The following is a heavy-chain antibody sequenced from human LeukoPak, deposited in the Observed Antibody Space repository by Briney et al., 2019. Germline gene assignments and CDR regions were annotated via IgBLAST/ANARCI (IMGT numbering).Heavy chain of an antibody. V-gene: IGHV3-23*01. D-gene: IGHD3-22*01. CDR3: AKGYYYDSSGYYFEYYFDY. CDR1: GFTLSTNA. CDR2: ISGSGAST. J-gene: IGHJ4*02. Sequence: GGSLRLSCLTSGFTLSTNAMSWVRQAPGKGLEWISGISGSGASTYYADSVKGRFTISRDNSKNTLYLQMNSLRAEDTAVYYCAKGYYYDSSGYYFEYYFDYWGQGTLVTVSS.